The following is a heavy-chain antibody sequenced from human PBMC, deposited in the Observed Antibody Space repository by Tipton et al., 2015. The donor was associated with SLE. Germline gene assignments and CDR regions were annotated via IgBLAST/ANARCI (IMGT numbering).Heavy chain of an antibody. V-gene: IGHV3-11*04. Sequence: SLRLSCAASGFTFSDYYMSWIRQAPGKGLEWVSYISSSGSTIYYADSVKGRFTISRDNAKNTLYLQMNSLRAEDTAVYYCARVQPNCAFDIWGQGTMVTVSS. CDR1: GFTFSDYY. D-gene: IGHD1-1*01. CDR2: ISSSGSTI. CDR3: ARVQPNCAFDI. J-gene: IGHJ3*02.